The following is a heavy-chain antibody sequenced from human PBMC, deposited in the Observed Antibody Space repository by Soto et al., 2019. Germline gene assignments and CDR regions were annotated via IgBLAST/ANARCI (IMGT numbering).Heavy chain of an antibody. CDR3: TWSTSQAYGMDV. D-gene: IGHD3-3*01. Sequence: GSLRLSCTASGFTFGDYAMSWVRQAPGKGLEWVGFIRSKAYGGTTEYAASVKGRFTISRDDSKSIAYLQMNSLETEDTAVYYCTWSTSQAYGMDVWGQGTTVTVSS. CDR2: IRSKAYGGTT. CDR1: GFTFGDYA. V-gene: IGHV3-49*04. J-gene: IGHJ6*02.